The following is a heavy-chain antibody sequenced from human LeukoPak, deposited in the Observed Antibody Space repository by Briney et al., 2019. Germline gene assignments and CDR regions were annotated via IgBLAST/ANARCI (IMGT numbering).Heavy chain of an antibody. CDR2: ICYAGSNT. D-gene: IGHD3-16*02. CDR3: ASGSYGYAFDI. V-gene: IGHV3-33*01. Sequence: WLAFICYAGSNTYYAASVKGRFTISRDNSKNTLYLQMNSLRAEDTAVYYCASGSYGYAFDICGQRTMVTVSS. J-gene: IGHJ3*02.